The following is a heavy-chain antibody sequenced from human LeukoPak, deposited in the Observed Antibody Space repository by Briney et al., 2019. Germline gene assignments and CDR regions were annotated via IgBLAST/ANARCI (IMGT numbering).Heavy chain of an antibody. Sequence: ASVKVSCKASGGTFSSYAISWVRQAPGQGLEWMGGIIPIFGTANYAQKFQGRVTITAGESTSTAYMELSSLRSEDTAVYYCARDVTEITMVRGVIIYYYYYGMDVWGQGTTVTVSS. CDR1: GGTFSSYA. V-gene: IGHV1-69*13. D-gene: IGHD3-10*01. CDR3: ARDVTEITMVRGVIIYYYYYGMDV. J-gene: IGHJ6*02. CDR2: IIPIFGTA.